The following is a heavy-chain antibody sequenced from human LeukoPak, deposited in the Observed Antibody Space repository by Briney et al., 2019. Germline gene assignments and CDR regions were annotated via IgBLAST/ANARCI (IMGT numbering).Heavy chain of an antibody. D-gene: IGHD3-22*01. CDR1: GGSISSYY. V-gene: IGHV4-4*07. J-gene: IGHJ6*03. CDR3: ARVYDSSGPLEYYMDV. CDR2: IYTSGST. Sequence: SETLSLTCTVSGGSISSYYWSWIRQPAGKGLEWIGRIYTSGSTNYNPSLKSRVTISVDKSKNQFSLKLSSVTAADTAVYYCARVYDSSGPLEYYMDVWGKGTTVTVSS.